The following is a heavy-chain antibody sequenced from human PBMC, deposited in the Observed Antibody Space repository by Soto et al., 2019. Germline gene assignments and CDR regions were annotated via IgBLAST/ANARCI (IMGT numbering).Heavy chain of an antibody. CDR1: GFTFSDYY. CDR3: AGDFRLDYDYVWGSYRFPATHPLDY. V-gene: IGHV3-11*01. CDR2: ISSSGSTI. Sequence: QVQLVESGGGLVKPGGSLRLSCAASGFTFSDYYMSWIRQAPGKGLEWVSYISSSGSTIYYADSVKGRFTISRDNAKNSLYQKKNSLGVEDPAVYYCAGDFRLDYDYVWGSYRFPATHPLDYWGQGTLISVSS. J-gene: IGHJ4*02. D-gene: IGHD3-16*02.